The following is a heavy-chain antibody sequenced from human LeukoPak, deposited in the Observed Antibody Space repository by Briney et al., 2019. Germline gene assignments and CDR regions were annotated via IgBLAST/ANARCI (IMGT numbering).Heavy chain of an antibody. D-gene: IGHD3-22*01. J-gene: IGHJ4*02. CDR1: GFTFSSSA. CDR2: ISGSGSGGST. V-gene: IGHV3-23*01. CDR3: AKDSRGYQDYFDY. Sequence: GGSLRLSCAASGFTFSSSAMSWVRQAPGKGLEWVSNISGSGSGGSTYYADSVKGRFTISRDNSKNTLYLQMNSLRAEDTAVYYCAKDSRGYQDYFDYWGQGTLVTVSS.